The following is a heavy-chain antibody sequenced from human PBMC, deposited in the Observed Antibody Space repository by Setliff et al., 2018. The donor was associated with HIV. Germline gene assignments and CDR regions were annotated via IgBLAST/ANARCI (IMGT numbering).Heavy chain of an antibody. Sequence: EASVKVSCKASGYTFTGYYMHWVRQAPGQGLEWMGWINPNNGGTNYAQKFQGRVTMTRDTSISTAYMELSRLRSDDTAVYYCASTSSPPDILTGYWGWYGMDVWGQGTTVTVSS. D-gene: IGHD3-9*01. J-gene: IGHJ6*02. CDR3: ASTSSPPDILTGYWGWYGMDV. V-gene: IGHV1-2*02. CDR2: INPNNGGT. CDR1: GYTFTGYY.